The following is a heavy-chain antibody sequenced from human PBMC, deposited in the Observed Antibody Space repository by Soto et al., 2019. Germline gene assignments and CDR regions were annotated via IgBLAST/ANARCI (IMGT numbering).Heavy chain of an antibody. Sequence: ASVKVSCKASGYTFTSYAMHWVRQAPGQRLEWMGWINAGNGNTKYSQKFQGRVTITRDTSASTAYMELSSLRSEDTAVYYCAGDGGTSCHGPGMDVWGQGTTVTVSS. V-gene: IGHV1-3*01. CDR2: INAGNGNT. CDR1: GYTFTSYA. D-gene: IGHD2-2*01. J-gene: IGHJ6*02. CDR3: AGDGGTSCHGPGMDV.